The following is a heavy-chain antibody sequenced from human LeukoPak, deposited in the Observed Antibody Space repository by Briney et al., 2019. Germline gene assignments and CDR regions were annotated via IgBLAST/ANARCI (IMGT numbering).Heavy chain of an antibody. J-gene: IGHJ4*02. CDR2: IYTGGSA. Sequence: GGSLRLSCAASGLTVSNNYMSWARQAPGKGLEWVSVIYTGGSAYHADSVKGRFTISRDNSKNTLYLQMNRLRAEDTAVYYCARSKDMVGTTGMFDYWGQGTLVTVSS. CDR3: ARSKDMVGTTGMFDY. D-gene: IGHD4/OR15-4a*01. CDR1: GLTVSNNY. V-gene: IGHV3-53*01.